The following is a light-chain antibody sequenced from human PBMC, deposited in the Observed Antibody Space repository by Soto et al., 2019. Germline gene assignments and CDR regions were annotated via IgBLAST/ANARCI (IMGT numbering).Light chain of an antibody. CDR1: LSINYW. J-gene: IGKJ1*01. CDR2: DAS. V-gene: IGKV1-5*02. CDR3: QQDNNSTQT. Sequence: DLPMTQSPCPLPASVGDRVTIICRASLSINYWLAWYQQKPGKAPKLLIDDASMLESGVPSRFSGSGSGTEFTLTISMLQPDDLATYYCQQDNNSTQTFGEGTKVDIK.